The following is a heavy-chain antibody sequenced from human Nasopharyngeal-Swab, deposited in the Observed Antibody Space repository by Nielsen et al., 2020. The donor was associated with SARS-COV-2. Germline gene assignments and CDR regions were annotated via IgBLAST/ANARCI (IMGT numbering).Heavy chain of an antibody. Sequence: SVKVSCKASGYTFTSYYLHWMRQAPGQALEWMGWITPFNGNAKYAQKFQGRVSITRDGSRTTASLELSSLRPDDTAMYFCASGQCINGVCNPTDGLDVWGQGTSVTVS. D-gene: IGHD2-8*01. V-gene: IGHV1-45*02. CDR1: GYTFTSYY. CDR2: ITPFNGNA. CDR3: ASGQCINGVCNPTDGLDV. J-gene: IGHJ6*02.